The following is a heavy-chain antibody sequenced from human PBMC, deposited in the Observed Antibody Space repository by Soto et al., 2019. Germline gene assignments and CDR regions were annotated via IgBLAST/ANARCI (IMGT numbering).Heavy chain of an antibody. V-gene: IGHV3-74*01. D-gene: IGHD3-9*01. CDR1: GFTFSSYW. CDR2: INSDGSST. J-gene: IGHJ6*03. CDR3: ARGGDKTAYYYYYYMDV. Sequence: GGSLRLSCAASGFTFSSYWMHWVRQAPGKGLVWVSRINSDGSSTSYADSVKGRFTISRDNAKNTLYLQMNSLRAEDTAVYYCARGGDKTAYYYYYYMDVWGKGTTVTVSS.